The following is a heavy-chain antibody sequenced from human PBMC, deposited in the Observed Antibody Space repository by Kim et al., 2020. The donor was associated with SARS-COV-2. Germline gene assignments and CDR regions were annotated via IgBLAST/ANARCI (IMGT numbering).Heavy chain of an antibody. V-gene: IGHV4-34*01. CDR2: INHSGST. Sequence: SETLSLTCAVYGGSFSGYYWSWIRQPPGKGLEWIGEINHSGSTNYNPSLKSRVTISVDTSKNQFSLKLSSVTAADTAVYYCARGLWGLYAFDIWGQGTM. D-gene: IGHD5-18*01. J-gene: IGHJ3*02. CDR3: ARGLWGLYAFDI. CDR1: GGSFSGYY.